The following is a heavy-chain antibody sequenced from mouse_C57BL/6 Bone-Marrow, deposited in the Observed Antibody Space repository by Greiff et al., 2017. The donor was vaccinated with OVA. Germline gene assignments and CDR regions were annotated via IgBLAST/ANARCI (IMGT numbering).Heavy chain of an antibody. D-gene: IGHD2-10*02. CDR3: ARLRRYGNYPYWYFDV. CDR2: ILPGSGST. CDR1: GYTFTGYW. Sequence: LVEPGASVKLSCKATGYTFTGYWIEWVKQRPGHGLEWIGEILPGSGSTNYNEKFKGKATFTADTSSNTAYMQLSSLTTEDSAIYYCARLRRYGNYPYWYFDVWGTGTTVTVSS. J-gene: IGHJ1*03. V-gene: IGHV1-9*01.